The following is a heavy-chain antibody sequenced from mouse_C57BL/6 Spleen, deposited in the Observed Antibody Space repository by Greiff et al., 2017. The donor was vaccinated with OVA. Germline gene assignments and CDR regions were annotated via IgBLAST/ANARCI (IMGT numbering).Heavy chain of an antibody. CDR1: GYSFTGYF. Sequence: EVKLVESGPELVKPGDSVKISCKASGYSFTGYFMNWVMQSHGKSLEWIGRINPYNGDTFYNQKFKGKATLTVDKSSSTAHMELRSLTSEESAVYDCARDYYYGSWYFDVWGTGTTVTVSS. CDR2: INPYNGDT. V-gene: IGHV1-20*01. CDR3: ARDYYYGSWYFDV. J-gene: IGHJ1*03. D-gene: IGHD1-1*01.